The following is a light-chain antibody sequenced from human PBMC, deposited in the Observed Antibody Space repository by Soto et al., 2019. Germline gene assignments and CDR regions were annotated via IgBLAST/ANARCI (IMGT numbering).Light chain of an antibody. CDR1: TGGVTSGHY. J-gene: IGLJ3*02. CDR2: DTS. Sequence: QAVVTQEPSLTVSPGGTVTLTCASSTGGVTSGHYPYWFQQKPGQAPRTLIYDTSNKYSWTPARFSGSLLGGKAALTLSGAQPDDEADYYCLLFYGGPRVFGGGTQLTVL. V-gene: IGLV7-46*01. CDR3: LLFYGGPRV.